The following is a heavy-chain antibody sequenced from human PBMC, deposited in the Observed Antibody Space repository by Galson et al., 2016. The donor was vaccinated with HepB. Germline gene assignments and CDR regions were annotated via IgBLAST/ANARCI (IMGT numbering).Heavy chain of an antibody. CDR1: GDSLSSGAYY. CDR3: ARWSEEQWLGAFDY. D-gene: IGHD6-19*01. CDR2: IFYSWCT. V-gene: IGHV4-31*03. Sequence: TLSLTCTVSGDSLSSGAYYWSWLRQHPGKGLEWIGYIFYSWCTFYNPSLKSRVTISVDTSKSQFSLRMNSVTAADTAVYYCARWSEEQWLGAFDYWGQGTLVTVSS. J-gene: IGHJ4*02.